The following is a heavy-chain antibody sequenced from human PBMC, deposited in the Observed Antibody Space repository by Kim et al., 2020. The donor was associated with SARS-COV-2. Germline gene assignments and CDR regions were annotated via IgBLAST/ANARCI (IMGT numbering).Heavy chain of an antibody. CDR3: AKDGSSGWPGTPSGFDP. J-gene: IGHJ5*02. V-gene: IGHV3-9*01. CDR2: ISWNSGSI. Sequence: GGSLRLSCAASGFTFGDYAMHWVRQAPGKGLEWVSGISWNSGSIGYADSVKGRFTISRDNAKNSLYLQMNSLRAEDTALYYCAKDGSSGWPGTPSGFDPWGQGTLVTVSS. CDR1: GFTFGDYA. D-gene: IGHD6-19*01.